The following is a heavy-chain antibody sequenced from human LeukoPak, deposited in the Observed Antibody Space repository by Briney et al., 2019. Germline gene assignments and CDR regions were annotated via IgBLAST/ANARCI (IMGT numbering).Heavy chain of an antibody. Sequence: GGSLRLSCAASGFTFSDYYMSWIRQAPGKGLEWVSAISGSGGSTYYADSVKGRFTISRDNSKNTLYLQMNSLRAEDTAVYYCAKALAAAGLPYFDYWGQGTLVTVSP. D-gene: IGHD6-13*01. V-gene: IGHV3-23*01. J-gene: IGHJ4*02. CDR3: AKALAAAGLPYFDY. CDR2: ISGSGGST. CDR1: GFTFSDYY.